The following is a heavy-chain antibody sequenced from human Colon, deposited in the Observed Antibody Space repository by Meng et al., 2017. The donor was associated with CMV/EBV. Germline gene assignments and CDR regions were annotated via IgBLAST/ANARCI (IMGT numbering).Heavy chain of an antibody. CDR3: ARVLAGGPTHCSGGRCYGHKQEVPDS. Sequence: IYWVRQAPGQGLEWMGWMNPNSGNTGFAQKFQGRVTMTRDTSINTAYMNLSSLRYEDTAVYYCARVLAGGPTHCSGGRCYGHKQEVPDSWGQGTLVTVS. CDR2: MNPNSGNT. V-gene: IGHV1-8*01. D-gene: IGHD2-15*01. J-gene: IGHJ4*02.